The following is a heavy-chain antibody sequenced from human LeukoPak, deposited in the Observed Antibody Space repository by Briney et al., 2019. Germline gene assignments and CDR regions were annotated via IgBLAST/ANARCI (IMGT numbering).Heavy chain of an antibody. CDR2: IKQDGSEK. CDR1: GFTFSSYW. V-gene: IGHV3-7*01. D-gene: IGHD6-6*01. CDR3: ARDSSAARLNYYFDY. Sequence: PGGSLRLSCAASGFTFSSYWMSWVRQAPGKGLEWVANIKQDGSEKYYVDSVKGRFTISRDNAKNSLYLQMNSLRAEDTAVYYCARDSSAARLNYYFDYWGQGTLVTVSS. J-gene: IGHJ4*02.